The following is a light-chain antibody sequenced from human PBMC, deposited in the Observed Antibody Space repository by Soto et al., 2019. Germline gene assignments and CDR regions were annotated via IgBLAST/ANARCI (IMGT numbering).Light chain of an antibody. V-gene: IGKV1-5*01. CDR2: AAS. CDR1: QSISSW. Sequence: DIQMTQSPSTLSASIGDRVTISCRASQSISSWLAWYQQKPGQAPKLLIYAASSLQSGVPSRFSGSGSGTDFTLTISSLQPDDFATYYRQQYDSYWTFGQGTKVDIK. CDR3: QQYDSYWT. J-gene: IGKJ1*01.